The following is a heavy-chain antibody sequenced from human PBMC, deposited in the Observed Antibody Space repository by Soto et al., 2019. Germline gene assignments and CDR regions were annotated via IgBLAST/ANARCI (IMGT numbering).Heavy chain of an antibody. V-gene: IGHV5-10-1*01. J-gene: IGHJ3*02. CDR3: ARHWEEYDSSGSDAFYI. D-gene: IGHD3-22*01. CDR1: GYSFTSYW. Sequence: GESLKISCKGSGYSFTSYWISWVRQMPGKGLEWMGRIDPSDSYTNYSPSFQGHVTISADKSISTAYLQWSSLKASDTAMYYCARHWEEYDSSGSDAFYIWGQGTMVPVSS. CDR2: IDPSDSYT.